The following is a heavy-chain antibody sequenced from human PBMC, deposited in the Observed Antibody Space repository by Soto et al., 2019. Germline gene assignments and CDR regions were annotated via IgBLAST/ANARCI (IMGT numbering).Heavy chain of an antibody. CDR2: ISGSGGGT. V-gene: IGHV3-23*01. CDR3: SKASSSPPNWFDA. J-gene: IGHJ5*02. D-gene: IGHD2-2*01. CDR1: GFTFSTYA. Sequence: GGSLRLSCEASGFTFSTYAMSWVRQAPGKGLEWVSSISGSGGGTYYADSVRGRFTISRDNSKDTLYLQMSSVRPEDTAVYYCSKASSSPPNWFDAWGQGTLVTVSS.